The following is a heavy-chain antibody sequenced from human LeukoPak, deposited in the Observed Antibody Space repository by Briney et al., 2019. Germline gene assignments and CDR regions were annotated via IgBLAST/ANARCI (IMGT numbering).Heavy chain of an antibody. D-gene: IGHD1-14*01. CDR2: ISSPSTTI. J-gene: IGHJ4*02. CDR1: GISFSTYS. CDR3: ATSTPDLFDY. Sequence: GGSLRLTCAASGISFSTYSMNWVRQAPGKGLEWIAYISSPSTTIHYADSVKGRFTIFRDNGKNLLYLQMDSLRAEDTAVYFCATSTPDLFDYWGQGIVVAVSS. V-gene: IGHV3-48*04.